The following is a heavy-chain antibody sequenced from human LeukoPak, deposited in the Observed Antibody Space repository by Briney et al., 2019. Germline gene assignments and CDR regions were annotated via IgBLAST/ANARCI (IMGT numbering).Heavy chain of an antibody. D-gene: IGHD3-16*02. Sequence: PSETLSLTCAVYGGSFSGYYWSWIRQPPGKGLEWIGEINHSGSTNYNPSLKSRVTISVDTSKNQFSLKLSSVTAADTAAYYCARGGYCSSTSCTTLRDDYVWGSYRYTGYYFDYWGQGTLVTVSS. CDR3: ARGGYCSSTSCTTLRDDYVWGSYRYTGYYFDY. V-gene: IGHV4-34*01. J-gene: IGHJ4*02. CDR1: GGSFSGYY. CDR2: INHSGST.